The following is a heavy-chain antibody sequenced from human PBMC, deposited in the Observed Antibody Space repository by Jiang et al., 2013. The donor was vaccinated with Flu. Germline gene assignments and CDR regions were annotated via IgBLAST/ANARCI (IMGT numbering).Heavy chain of an antibody. CDR2: ISWDGGST. J-gene: IGHJ4*02. D-gene: IGHD5-18*01. CDR1: GFTFNDYT. CDR3: AKDFHLGSYGTSFDY. Sequence: VQLVESGGVVVQPGGSLRLSCAASGFTFNDYTMHWVRQAPGKGLEWVSLISWDGGSTYYSGSVKGRFTISRDNNKNSLYLQMNSLRTEDTALYYCAKDFHLGSYGTSFDYWGQGTLVTVSS. V-gene: IGHV3-43*01.